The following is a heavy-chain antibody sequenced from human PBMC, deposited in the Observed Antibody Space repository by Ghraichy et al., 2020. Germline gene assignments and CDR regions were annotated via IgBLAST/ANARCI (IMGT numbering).Heavy chain of an antibody. CDR3: TRAYSYDSSGYYYGHYNDAFDI. D-gene: IGHD3-22*01. V-gene: IGHV3-49*03. CDR1: GFTFGDYA. J-gene: IGHJ3*02. CDR2: IRSKAYGGTT. Sequence: GESLNISCTASGFTFGDYAMSWFRQAPGKGLEWVGFIRSKAYGGTTEYAASVKGRFTISRDDSKSIAYLQMNSLKTEDTAVYYCTRAYSYDSSGYYYGHYNDAFDIWGQGTMVTVSS.